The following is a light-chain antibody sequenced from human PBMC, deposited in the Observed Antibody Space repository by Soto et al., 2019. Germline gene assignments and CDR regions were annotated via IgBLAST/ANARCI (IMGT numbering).Light chain of an antibody. CDR1: SSNIGAGFD. J-gene: IGLJ2*01. CDR2: SNN. V-gene: IGLV1-40*01. CDR3: KSYDSSLSGYVV. Sequence: QSVLTQSPSVSGAPGQRVTLSCTGSSSNIGAGFDVHWYQQFPGTAPKLLIYSNNIRPSGVPDRFSGSKSGTSASLAIPGLQAEDEADYYCKSYDSSLSGYVVFGGGTKLTVL.